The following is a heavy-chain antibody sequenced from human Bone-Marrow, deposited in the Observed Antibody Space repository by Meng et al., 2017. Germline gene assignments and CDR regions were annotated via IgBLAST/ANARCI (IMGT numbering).Heavy chain of an antibody. CDR1: GGSISSGGYY. CDR2: IYYTENT. D-gene: IGHD2-15*01. CDR3: ARGRASCSSGGCSLGWFDP. J-gene: IGHJ5*02. V-gene: IGHV4-31*01. Sequence: QVPLAELGPGRVKPSQTLSLTRTVSGGSISSGGYYWSWIRQHPGKGLEWIGYIYYTENTYYNPSLKSPMTISLDKSKNQFSLKLNSVTVAYTAVYYCARGRASCSSGGCSLGWFDPWGQGTLVTVSS.